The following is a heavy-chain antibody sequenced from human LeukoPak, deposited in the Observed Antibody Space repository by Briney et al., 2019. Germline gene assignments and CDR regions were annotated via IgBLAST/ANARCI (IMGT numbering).Heavy chain of an antibody. CDR2: ISYDGSNK. V-gene: IGHV3-30-3*01. CDR3: ARQQWLLLIWMGSFDC. D-gene: IGHD6-19*01. J-gene: IGHJ4*02. CDR1: GFRFSDHA. Sequence: PGGSLRLSCAASGFRFSDHAMHWVRQAPGKGLEWVAVISYDGSNKYYADSVKGRFTISRDNSKNTLYLQMNSLRTEDTAVYYCARQQWLLLIWMGSFDCWGQGALATVSS.